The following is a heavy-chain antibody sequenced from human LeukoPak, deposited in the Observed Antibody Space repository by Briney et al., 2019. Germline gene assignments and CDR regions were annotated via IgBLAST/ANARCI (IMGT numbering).Heavy chain of an antibody. V-gene: IGHV3-33*01. J-gene: IGHJ4*02. CDR3: ARDSGRYNYGPYHY. D-gene: IGHD5-18*01. CDR1: GVTFSRYG. Sequence: PWRSLRLNCAASGVTFSRYGMHWVRQAPGKGLEWVAFIWDDGSNKDYEDSVKGRFTISRDNSKNTLYLQMNSLIVEDTAIYYCARDSGRYNYGPYHYWGQGILVTVSS. CDR2: IWDDGSNK.